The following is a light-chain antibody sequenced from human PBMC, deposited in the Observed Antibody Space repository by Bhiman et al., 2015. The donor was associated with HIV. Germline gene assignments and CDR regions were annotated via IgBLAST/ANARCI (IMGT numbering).Light chain of an antibody. CDR2: GNF. J-gene: IGLJ3*02. CDR3: QSYDSSLSGWV. Sequence: QSVLAQPPSASGTPGQRVTISCSGSHSNIGSNIVNWYQQLPGTAPKVLIYGNFNRPSGVPDRFSGSKSGTSASLAIAGLQAEDEADYYCQSYDSSLSGWVFGGGTKLTVL. CDR1: HSNIGSNI. V-gene: IGLV1-40*01.